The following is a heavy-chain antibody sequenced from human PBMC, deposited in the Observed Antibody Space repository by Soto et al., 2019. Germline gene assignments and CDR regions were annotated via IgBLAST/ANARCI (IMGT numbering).Heavy chain of an antibody. CDR1: GFTFSSQT. CDR3: AEGARDVDS. Sequence: EVQLLESGGGLVQPGGSLRLSCAASGFTFSSQTMSWVRQAPGKGLEWVSVISSSGSTSYTDSVEGRFTISKDSSKNTLYLQLNSLRVEDTAVYYCAEGARDVDSWGQGTLVTVSS. J-gene: IGHJ4*02. V-gene: IGHV3-23*01. CDR2: ISSSGST. D-gene: IGHD5-12*01.